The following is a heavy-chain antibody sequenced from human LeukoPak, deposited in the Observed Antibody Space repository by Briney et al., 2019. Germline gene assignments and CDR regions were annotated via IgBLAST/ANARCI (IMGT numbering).Heavy chain of an antibody. CDR1: GGTFSSFA. V-gene: IGHV1-18*01. D-gene: IGHD3-16*01. CDR3: ARDLRGAFDI. Sequence: VASVKVSCKASGGTFSSFAISWVRQAPGRGLEWMGWISAYNGNTNYAQKLQGRVTMTTDTSTSTAYMELRSLRSDDTAVYYCARDLRGAFDIWGQGTMVTVSS. J-gene: IGHJ3*02. CDR2: ISAYNGNT.